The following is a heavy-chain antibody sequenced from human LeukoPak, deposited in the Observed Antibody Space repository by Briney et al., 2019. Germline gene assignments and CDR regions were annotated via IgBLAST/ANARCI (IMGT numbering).Heavy chain of an antibody. CDR2: TYYSGST. CDR1: GGSISSYY. D-gene: IGHD3-3*01. Sequence: PSESLSLTCTVSGGSISSYYWSWLRQPPGKGLEWIGYTYYSGSTNYNPSLKSRVTISVDTSKNQFSLKLSSVTAADTAVYYCARVGSRYDLWSGYYSGFDYWGQGTLVTVSS. V-gene: IGHV4-59*01. CDR3: ARVGSRYDLWSGYYSGFDY. J-gene: IGHJ4*02.